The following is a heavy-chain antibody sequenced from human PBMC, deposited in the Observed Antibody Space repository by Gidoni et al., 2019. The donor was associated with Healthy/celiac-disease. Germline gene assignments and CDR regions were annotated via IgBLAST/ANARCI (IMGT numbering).Heavy chain of an antibody. D-gene: IGHD5-12*01. CDR2: ISSSSSYI. CDR1: GSTFSSYS. Sequence: EVQLVESGGGLVKPGGSLRLSCAAAGSTFSSYSMNWVRQAPGKGLEWVSSISSSSSYIYYADSVKGRFTISRDNAKNSLYLQMNSLRAEDTAVYYCAREMATITSFDYWGQGTLVTVSS. V-gene: IGHV3-21*01. J-gene: IGHJ4*02. CDR3: AREMATITSFDY.